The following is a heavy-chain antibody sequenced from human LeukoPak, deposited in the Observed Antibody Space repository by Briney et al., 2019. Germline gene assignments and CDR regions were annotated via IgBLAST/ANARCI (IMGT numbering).Heavy chain of an antibody. CDR3: ARGRGRYYDSSGYYYGY. D-gene: IGHD3-22*01. V-gene: IGHV4-34*01. J-gene: IGHJ4*02. Sequence: NHSGSTNYNPSLKSRVTISVDTSKNQFSLKLSSVTAADTAVYYCARGRGRYYDSSGYYYGYWGQGTLVTVSS. CDR2: NHSGST.